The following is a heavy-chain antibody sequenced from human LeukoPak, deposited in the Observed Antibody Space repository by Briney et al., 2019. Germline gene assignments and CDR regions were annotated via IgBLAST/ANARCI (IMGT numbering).Heavy chain of an antibody. CDR2: ISSSSSTI. J-gene: IGHJ4*02. CDR1: GFTFSSYG. Sequence: GGTLRLSCAASGFTFSSYGMNWVRQAPGKGLECVSYISSSSSTIYYADSVKGRFTISRDNAKNSLFLQMNSLRAEDTAVYYCAGLTARRVGHDYWGQGTLVTVSS. V-gene: IGHV3-48*04. CDR3: AGLTARRVGHDY. D-gene: IGHD6-6*01.